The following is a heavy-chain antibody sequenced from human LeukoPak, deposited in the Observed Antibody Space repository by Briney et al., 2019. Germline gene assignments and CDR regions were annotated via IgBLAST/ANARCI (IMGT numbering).Heavy chain of an antibody. Sequence: SETLSLTCTVSGGPISSYYWSWIRQPPGKGLEWIGYIYYSGSTNYNPSLKSRVTISVDTSKNQFSLKLSSVTAADTAVYYCAGVERYCSSTSCYYGDYWGQGTLVTVSS. CDR2: IYYSGST. D-gene: IGHD2-2*01. CDR1: GGPISSYY. V-gene: IGHV4-59*01. CDR3: AGVERYCSSTSCYYGDY. J-gene: IGHJ4*02.